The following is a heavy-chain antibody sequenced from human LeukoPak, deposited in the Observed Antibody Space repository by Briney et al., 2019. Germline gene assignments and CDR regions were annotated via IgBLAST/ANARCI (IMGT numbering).Heavy chain of an antibody. CDR3: ARSPFLVVPAAISNWFDP. D-gene: IGHD2-2*01. J-gene: IGHJ5*02. CDR1: GGSFSGYY. Sequence: SETLSLTCAVYGGSFSGYYWSWIRQPPGKGLEWIGEINHSGSTNYNPSLKSRVIISVDTSKNQFSLKLSSVTAADTAVYYCARSPFLVVPAAISNWFDPWGQGTLVTVSS. CDR2: INHSGST. V-gene: IGHV4-34*01.